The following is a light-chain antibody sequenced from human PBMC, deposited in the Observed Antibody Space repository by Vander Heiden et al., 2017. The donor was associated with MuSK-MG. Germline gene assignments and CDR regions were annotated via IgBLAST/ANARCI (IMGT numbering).Light chain of an antibody. Sequence: DIQMTQSPSSLSASVGDRVTITCRASQGIATYLNWYQQKPGKAPNLLIFAASNLQSGVPSRFSGSGSGSEFTLTISSLNPEDFATYYCLQSYSLGLSFGSETKVEMK. CDR2: AAS. CDR3: LQSYSLGLS. J-gene: IGKJ3*01. V-gene: IGKV1-39*01. CDR1: QGIATY.